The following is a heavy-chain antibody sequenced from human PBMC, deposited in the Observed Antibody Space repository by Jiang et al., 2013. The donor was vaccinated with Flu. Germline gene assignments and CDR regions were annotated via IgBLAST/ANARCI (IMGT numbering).Heavy chain of an antibody. CDR3: ARDSGYESSGYIPGY. Sequence: TFSTHAMHWVRQAPGKGLEWVAVISYDGSRKHYADSVKGRITISRDSSKNILYLQMNGLRAEDTAVYSCARDSGYESSGYIPGYWGQGTLVTVSS. V-gene: IGHV3-33*05. CDR1: TFSTHA. D-gene: IGHD3-22*01. CDR2: ISYDGSRK. J-gene: IGHJ4*02.